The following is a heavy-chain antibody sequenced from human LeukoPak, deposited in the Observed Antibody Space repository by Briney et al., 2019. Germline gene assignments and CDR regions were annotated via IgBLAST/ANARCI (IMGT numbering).Heavy chain of an antibody. CDR2: ISYDGSNK. CDR1: GFTFSSYA. J-gene: IGHJ4*02. D-gene: IGHD2-2*01. CDR3: ARDLITRYCSSTSCFMLDY. V-gene: IGHV3-30-3*01. Sequence: GGSLRLSCAASGFTFSSYAMHWVRQAPGKGLEWVAVISYDGSNKYYADSVKGRFTISRDNSKNTLYLQMNSLRAEDTAVYYCARDLITRYCSSTSCFMLDYWGQGTLVTVSS.